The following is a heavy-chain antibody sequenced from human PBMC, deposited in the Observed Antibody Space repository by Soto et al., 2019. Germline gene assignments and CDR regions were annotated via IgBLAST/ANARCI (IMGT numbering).Heavy chain of an antibody. D-gene: IGHD6-13*01. CDR1: GYSFTGYY. Sequence: ASVKVSCKASGYSFTGYYMHWVRQAPGQGLEWMGWINPNIGGTNYAQKFQGWVTMTRDTSISTAYMELNRLRSDDTAVYYCARNKGSSWTDFDYWGQGALVTVSS. CDR2: INPNIGGT. V-gene: IGHV1-2*04. CDR3: ARNKGSSWTDFDY. J-gene: IGHJ4*01.